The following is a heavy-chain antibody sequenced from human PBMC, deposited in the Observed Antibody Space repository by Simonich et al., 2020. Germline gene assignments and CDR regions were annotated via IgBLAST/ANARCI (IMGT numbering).Heavy chain of an antibody. D-gene: IGHD5-18*01. CDR2: ISSSSSYI. V-gene: IGHV3-21*01. J-gene: IGHJ4*02. Sequence: EVQLVESGGGLVKPGGSLRLSCAASGFTFSSYSMNWVRQAPGNGRVWGSSISSSSSYIYYADSVKGRFTISRDNAKNSLYLQMNSLRAEDTAVYYCARDVDTAMVFDYWGQGTLVTVSS. CDR3: ARDVDTAMVFDY. CDR1: GFTFSSYS.